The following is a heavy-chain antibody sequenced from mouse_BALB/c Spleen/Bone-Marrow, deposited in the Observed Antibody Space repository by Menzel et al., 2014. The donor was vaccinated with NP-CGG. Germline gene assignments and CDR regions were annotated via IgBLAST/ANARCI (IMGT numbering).Heavy chain of an antibody. Sequence: EVKLMESGGGLVQPGGSRKLSCAASGFTFSTFGMHWVPQAPEKGLEWVAYISSGSTAIFYADTLKGRFTISRDNPENTLFLQMTSLRSEDTAMYYCARGGDWDDFDVWGAGTTVTVSS. CDR2: ISSGSTAI. CDR1: GFTFSTFG. D-gene: IGHD4-1*01. CDR3: ARGGDWDDFDV. J-gene: IGHJ1*01. V-gene: IGHV5-17*02.